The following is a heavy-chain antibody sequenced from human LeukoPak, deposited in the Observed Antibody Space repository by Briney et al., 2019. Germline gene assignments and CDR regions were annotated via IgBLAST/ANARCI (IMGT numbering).Heavy chain of an antibody. CDR2: IYPGDSDT. D-gene: IGHD6-13*01. V-gene: IGHV5-51*01. J-gene: IGHJ6*03. CDR3: ARHYSSSWYTPPNYYYMDV. CDR1: GYSFTSYW. Sequence: GESLKISCKGSGYSFTSYWIGWVRQMPGKGLEWMGIIYPGDSDTRYSPSFQGQVTISADKSISTAYLQWSSLKASDTAMYYCARHYSSSWYTPPNYYYMDVWGKGTTVTISS.